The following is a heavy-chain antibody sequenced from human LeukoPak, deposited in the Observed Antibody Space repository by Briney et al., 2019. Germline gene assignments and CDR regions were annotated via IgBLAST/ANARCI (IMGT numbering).Heavy chain of an antibody. CDR1: GGTSSSYA. Sequence: SVKVSCKASGGTSSSYAISWVRQAPGQGLEWMGGIIPIFGTANYAQKFQGRVTITADESTSTAYMELSSLRSEDTAVYYFARDHNWGPDYWGQGTLVSVSS. CDR3: ARDHNWGPDY. CDR2: IIPIFGTA. V-gene: IGHV1-69*13. D-gene: IGHD7-27*01. J-gene: IGHJ4*02.